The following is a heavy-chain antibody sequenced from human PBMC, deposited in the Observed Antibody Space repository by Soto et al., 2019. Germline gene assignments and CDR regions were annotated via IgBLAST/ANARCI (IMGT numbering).Heavy chain of an antibody. Sequence: PGGSLRLSCAASGFTFSSYGMHWVRQAPGKGLEWVAVIWYDGSNKYYADSVKGRFTISRDNSKNTLYLQMNSLRAEDTAVYYCARAGPPHGDYFAYWARGTLDTVSS. J-gene: IGHJ4*02. CDR1: GFTFSSYG. CDR3: ARAGPPHGDYFAY. CDR2: IWYDGSNK. D-gene: IGHD4-17*01. V-gene: IGHV3-33*01.